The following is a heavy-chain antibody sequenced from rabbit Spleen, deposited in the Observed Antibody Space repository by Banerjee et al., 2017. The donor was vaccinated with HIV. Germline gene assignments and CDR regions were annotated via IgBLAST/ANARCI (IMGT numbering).Heavy chain of an antibody. Sequence: QEQLVESGGGLVQPGGSLKLSCKASGFDFSSYGVSWVRQAPGKGLEWIAYIDPLFGTTYYANWVNGRFTISSHNAQNTLYLQLNSLTAADTATYFCARGSAAMTMVIIGFYLNLWGQGTLVTVS. CDR2: IDPLFGTT. J-gene: IGHJ4*01. V-gene: IGHV1S47*01. CDR1: GFDFSSYG. D-gene: IGHD2-1*01. CDR3: ARGSAAMTMVIIGFYLNL.